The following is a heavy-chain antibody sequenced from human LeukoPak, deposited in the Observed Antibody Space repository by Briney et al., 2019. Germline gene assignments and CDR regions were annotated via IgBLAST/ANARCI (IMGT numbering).Heavy chain of an antibody. CDR1: GFTFSDYG. Sequence: GSLRLSCAASGFTFSDYGMHWVRQAPGKGLEWVAFIRYDGGDEKYADSVKGRFTVSRDNSKNTLYLQMNSLRVEDTAVYYCAKYRHGAYGSFFDYWGQGTLVTVSS. V-gene: IGHV3-30*02. D-gene: IGHD4-17*01. CDR2: IRYDGGDE. CDR3: AKYRHGAYGSFFDY. J-gene: IGHJ4*02.